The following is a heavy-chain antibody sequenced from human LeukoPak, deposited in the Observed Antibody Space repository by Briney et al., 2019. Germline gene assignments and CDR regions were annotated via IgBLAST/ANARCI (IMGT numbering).Heavy chain of an antibody. CDR2: VIPVFGTK. D-gene: IGHD2-15*01. CDR3: VKVRVVGYCGGGNCYSEDN. Sequence: SVKVSCKASGATFSSYAISWVRQAPGQGFEWMGGVIPVFGTKDYAQKFQGRVTITADEITSTAYMELSSLRSDDSGVYYCVKVRVVGYCGGGNCYSEDNWGQGTLVTVSS. V-gene: IGHV1-69*13. J-gene: IGHJ4*02. CDR1: GATFSSYA.